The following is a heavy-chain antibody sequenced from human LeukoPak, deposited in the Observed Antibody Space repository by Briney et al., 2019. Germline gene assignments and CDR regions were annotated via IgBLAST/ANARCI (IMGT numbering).Heavy chain of an antibody. J-gene: IGHJ6*03. Sequence: GGSLRLSCAASGFTFSSYWMSWVRQAPGKGLEWVANIKQDGSEKYYVDSVKGRFTISRDNAKNSLYLQMNSLRAEDTAVYYCARVGRDYGYDFWSGYSSRPYYYYMDVWGKGTTVTVSS. D-gene: IGHD3-3*01. V-gene: IGHV3-7*01. CDR1: GFTFSSYW. CDR2: IKQDGSEK. CDR3: ARVGRDYGYDFWSGYSSRPYYYYMDV.